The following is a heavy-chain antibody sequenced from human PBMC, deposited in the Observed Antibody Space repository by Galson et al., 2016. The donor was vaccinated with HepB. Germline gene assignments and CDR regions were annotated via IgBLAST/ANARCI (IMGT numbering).Heavy chain of an antibody. CDR2: IYPADSDT. J-gene: IGHJ4*02. CDR3: ARIDGDTPMDHFDL. V-gene: IGHV5-51*01. Sequence: QSGAEVKKPGESLKISCQGSGYRFSIYWIGWVRQMPGKGLEWMGIIYPADSDTRYSPSFQGQVTISADKSISTAYLQWSNLKASDTATYYCARIDGDTPMDHFDLWGQGTLVTVSS. D-gene: IGHD5-18*01. CDR1: GYRFSIYW.